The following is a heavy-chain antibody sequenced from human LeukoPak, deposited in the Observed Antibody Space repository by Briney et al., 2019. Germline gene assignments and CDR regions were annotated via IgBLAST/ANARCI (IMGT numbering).Heavy chain of an antibody. CDR3: AKDWGSSGWAPHFYFDY. V-gene: IGHV3-30*04. CDR2: ISYDGNNI. J-gene: IGHJ4*02. Sequence: GRSLRLSCAASGFTFSSYALHWVRQAPGKGLEWVGVISYDGNNIYYADSVRGRFTISRDNSKNTLYLQMNSLRAEDTAVYYCAKDWGSSGWAPHFYFDYWGQGTLVTVSS. D-gene: IGHD6-19*01. CDR1: GFTFSSYA.